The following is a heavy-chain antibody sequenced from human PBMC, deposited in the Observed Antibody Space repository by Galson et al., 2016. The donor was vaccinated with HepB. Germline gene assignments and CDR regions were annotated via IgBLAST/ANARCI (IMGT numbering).Heavy chain of an antibody. D-gene: IGHD3-10*01. V-gene: IGHV3-23*01. CDR1: GFTFTFYA. CDR3: AEYSGWGTRNFDY. J-gene: IGHJ4*02. Sequence: SLRLSCAASGFTFTFYAMTWVRQAPGKGLEWLSSIAGIGGGIYYADSVKGRFAISRDNSKNTLYLEMNNLRAEDTAVYYCAEYSGWGTRNFDYWGQGTLVTVSS. CDR2: IAGIGGGI.